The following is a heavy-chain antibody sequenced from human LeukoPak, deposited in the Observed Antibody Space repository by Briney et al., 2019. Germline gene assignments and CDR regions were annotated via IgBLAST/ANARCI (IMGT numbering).Heavy chain of an antibody. J-gene: IGHJ4*02. CDR3: ARHLWFGELFLDY. Sequence: SETLSLTCTVSGVSISSSSYYWGWIRQPPGKGLEWIGSIYYSGSTYYNPSLKSRVTISVDTSKNQFSLKLSSVTAADTAVYYCARHLWFGELFLDYWGQGTLVTVSS. D-gene: IGHD3-10*01. V-gene: IGHV4-39*01. CDR1: GVSISSSSYY. CDR2: IYYSGST.